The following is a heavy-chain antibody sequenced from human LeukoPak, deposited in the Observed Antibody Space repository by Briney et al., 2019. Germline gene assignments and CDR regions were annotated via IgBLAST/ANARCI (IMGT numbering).Heavy chain of an antibody. CDR1: GGTFSSYA. J-gene: IGHJ4*02. CDR3: AKASGPTYDGSGYYQKAFFDY. CDR2: IIPILGIA. D-gene: IGHD3-22*01. V-gene: IGHV1-69*04. Sequence: GASVKVSCKASGGTFSSYAISWVRQAPGQGLEWMGRIIPILGIANYAQKFQGRVTITADKSTSTAYMELSSLRSEDTALYYCAKASGPTYDGSGYYQKAFFDYWGQGTLVTVSS.